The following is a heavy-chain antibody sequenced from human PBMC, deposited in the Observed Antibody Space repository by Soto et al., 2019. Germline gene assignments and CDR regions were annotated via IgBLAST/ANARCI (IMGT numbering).Heavy chain of an antibody. CDR2: VSIGGST. CDR3: AKRRGAGGHFDY. V-gene: IGHV3-23*01. D-gene: IGHD2-15*01. J-gene: IGHJ4*02. Sequence: GSLVLSCAASGFTFSSYAMGWVRQGPGKGLEWGAVVSIGGSTHYADSVRGRFTISRDNSKNKLSLQMNSLTAEDTAVYFCAKRRGAGGHFDYWGQGALVTVYS. CDR1: GFTFSSYA.